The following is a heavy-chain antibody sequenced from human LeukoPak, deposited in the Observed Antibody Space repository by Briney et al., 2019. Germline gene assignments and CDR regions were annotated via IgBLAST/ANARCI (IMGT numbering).Heavy chain of an antibody. CDR2: FNPSGAST. D-gene: IGHD3-10*01. V-gene: IGHV1-46*01. CDR3: AKRGPGSPQSGKYYFDY. J-gene: IGHJ4*02. Sequence: ASVKVSCKASGYTFTGHYMHWVRQAPGRGLEWMGIFNPSGASTTYAQKFQGRVAMTRDTSTSTVYMELSSLRAEDTAVYYCAKRGPGSPQSGKYYFDYWGQGTLVTVSS. CDR1: GYTFTGHY.